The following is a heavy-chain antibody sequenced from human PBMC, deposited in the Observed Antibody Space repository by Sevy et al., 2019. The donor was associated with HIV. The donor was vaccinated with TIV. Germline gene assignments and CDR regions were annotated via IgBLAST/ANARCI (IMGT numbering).Heavy chain of an antibody. D-gene: IGHD2-2*01. CDR1: GFTFSSYA. J-gene: IGHJ4*02. V-gene: IGHV3-30-3*01. CDR2: ISYDGSNK. CDR3: TGGRVYCSSTSYYFDY. Sequence: GGSLRLSCAASGFTFSSYAMHWVRQAPGKGLEWVAAISYDGSNKYYADSVKGRLTISRDNSKNTLYLQMNSLIAEDTAVYYCTGGRVYCSSTSYYFDYWGQGTLVTVSS.